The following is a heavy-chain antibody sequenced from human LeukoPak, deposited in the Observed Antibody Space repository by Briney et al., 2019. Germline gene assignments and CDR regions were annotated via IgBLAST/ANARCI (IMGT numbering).Heavy chain of an antibody. J-gene: IGHJ4*02. Sequence: SETLSLTCSVSDGSISSYYWSWIRQPPGKGLEWIGYIYYSGSTNYNPSLKSRVTISVDTSKNQFSLKLGSVTAADTAVYYCARHGGGSSTFGYWGQGTLVTVSS. V-gene: IGHV4-59*08. CDR2: IYYSGST. CDR1: DGSISSYY. D-gene: IGHD1-26*01. CDR3: ARHGGGSSTFGY.